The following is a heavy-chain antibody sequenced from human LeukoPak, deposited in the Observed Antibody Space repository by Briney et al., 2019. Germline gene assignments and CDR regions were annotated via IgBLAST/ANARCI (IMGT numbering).Heavy chain of an antibody. J-gene: IGHJ5*02. CDR1: GFTFSSYG. D-gene: IGHD3-3*01. CDR3: ASLYYDFWSGYYGFDP. CDR2: IRYDGSNK. Sequence: GGSLRLSCAASGFTFSSYGMHWVRQAPGKGLEWVAFIRYDGSNKYYADSVKGRFTISRDNSKNTLYLQMNSLRAEDTAVYYCASLYYDFWSGYYGFDPWGQGTLVTVSS. V-gene: IGHV3-30*02.